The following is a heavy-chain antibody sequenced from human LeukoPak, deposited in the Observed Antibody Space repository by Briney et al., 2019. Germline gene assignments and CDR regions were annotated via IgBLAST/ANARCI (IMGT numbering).Heavy chain of an antibody. CDR2: LNPNSGGT. J-gene: IGHJ4*02. CDR3: ARDDSGSSIHFDY. D-gene: IGHD1-26*01. V-gene: IGHV1-2*02. Sequence: GWLNPNSGGTNYAQKFQGRVTMTRDTSTSTAYMELSRLRSDDTAVYYCARDDSGSSIHFDYWGQGTLVTVSS.